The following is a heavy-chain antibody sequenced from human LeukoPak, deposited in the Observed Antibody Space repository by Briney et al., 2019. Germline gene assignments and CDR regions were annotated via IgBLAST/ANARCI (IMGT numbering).Heavy chain of an antibody. CDR1: GFTFSGFA. D-gene: IGHD5-24*01. CDR2: IRSKANNYAT. Sequence: HPGGSLRLSCAASGFTFSGFAMHWVRQASGKGLEGVGRIRSKANNYATAYAASVKGRFTISRDDSKNTAYLQMNSLKTEDTAMYYCTKLEMASRLGYWGQGTLVTVSS. J-gene: IGHJ4*02. CDR3: TKLEMASRLGY. V-gene: IGHV3-73*01.